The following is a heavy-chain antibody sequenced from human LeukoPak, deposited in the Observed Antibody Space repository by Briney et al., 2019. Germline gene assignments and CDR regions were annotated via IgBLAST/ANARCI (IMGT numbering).Heavy chain of an antibody. CDR3: ARDSSSSWSIYYYYYMDV. V-gene: IGHV1-2*02. D-gene: IGHD6-13*01. Sequence: ASVKVSCKASGYTFTGYYMHWVRQAPGQGLEWMGWINPNSGGTNCAQKFQGRVTMTRDTSISTAYMELSRLRSDDTAVYYCARDSSSSWSIYYYYYMDVWGKGTTVTISS. CDR1: GYTFTGYY. J-gene: IGHJ6*03. CDR2: INPNSGGT.